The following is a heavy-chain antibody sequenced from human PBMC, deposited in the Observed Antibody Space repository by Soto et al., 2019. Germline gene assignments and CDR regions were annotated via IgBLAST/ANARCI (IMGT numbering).Heavy chain of an antibody. V-gene: IGHV3-33*01. J-gene: IGHJ6*03. CDR3: ARERTFGDNKHNYMDV. Sequence: VQLVESGGGVVQPGRSLRLSCAASEFTFSRHGMHWVRQAPGKGLQWVGVIWSVGSNEVYADSVKGRFIISRDNSKNILYLQMNSLRAEDTAVYYCARERTFGDNKHNYMDVWGTGITVTVSS. CDR2: IWSVGSNE. CDR1: EFTFSRHG. D-gene: IGHD3-10*01.